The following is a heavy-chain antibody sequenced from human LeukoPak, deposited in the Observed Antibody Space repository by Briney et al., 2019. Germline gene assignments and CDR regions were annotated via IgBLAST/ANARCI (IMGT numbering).Heavy chain of an antibody. Sequence: PSETLSLTCTVSGGSISSSSYYWGWIRQPPGKGLEWIGSIYYSGSTYYNPSLKSRVTISVDTSKNQFSLKLSSVTAADTAVYYCARRSSCGGSCRWFDPWGQGTLVTVSS. CDR1: GGSISSSSYY. J-gene: IGHJ5*02. CDR2: IYYSGST. V-gene: IGHV4-39*01. CDR3: ARRSSCGGSCRWFDP. D-gene: IGHD2-15*01.